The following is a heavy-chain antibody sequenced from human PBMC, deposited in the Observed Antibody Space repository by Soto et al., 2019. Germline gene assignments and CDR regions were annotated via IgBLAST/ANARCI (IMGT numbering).Heavy chain of an antibody. CDR3: ARGVTAGVDY. J-gene: IGHJ4*02. V-gene: IGHV1-8*01. Sequence: QVQLVQSGAEVREPGASVKVSCKASGYSFTSIDINWVRQTTGQGLEWMGWMQPSSGRTGYAQKFQGRVTMTRDTSINTAYMELSSLTSYDTAFYYCARGVTAGVDYWGQGTLVTVSS. CDR2: MQPSSGRT. CDR1: GYSFTSID. D-gene: IGHD1-26*01.